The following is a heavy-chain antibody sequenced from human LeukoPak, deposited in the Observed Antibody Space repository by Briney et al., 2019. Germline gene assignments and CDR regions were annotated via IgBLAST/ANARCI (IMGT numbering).Heavy chain of an antibody. V-gene: IGHV3-7*01. CDR3: ESWVPPFDH. J-gene: IGHJ4*02. D-gene: IGHD1-1*01. Sequence: GGSLRLSCAASGFIFSRYWMNWVRQAPGKGLEWVANIKQDGSEKNYVDSVKGRFTISRDNAKNSLYLQMNSLRAEDTAVYYCESWVPPFDHWGQGTLVTVSS. CDR2: IKQDGSEK. CDR1: GFIFSRYW.